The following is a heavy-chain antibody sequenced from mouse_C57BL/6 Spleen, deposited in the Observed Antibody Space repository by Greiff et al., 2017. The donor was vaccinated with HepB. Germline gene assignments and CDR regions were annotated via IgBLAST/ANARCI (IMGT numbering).Heavy chain of an antibody. CDR3: VRDGSSGAWFAY. V-gene: IGHV10-3*01. CDR1: GFTFNTYA. Sequence: EVNVVESGGGLVQPKGSLKLSCAASGFTFNTYAMHWVRQAPGKGLEWVARIRSKSSNYATYYADSVKDRFTISRDDSQSMLYLQMNNLKTEDTAMYYCVRDGSSGAWFAYWGQGTLVTVSA. J-gene: IGHJ3*01. D-gene: IGHD1-1*01. CDR2: IRSKSSNYAT.